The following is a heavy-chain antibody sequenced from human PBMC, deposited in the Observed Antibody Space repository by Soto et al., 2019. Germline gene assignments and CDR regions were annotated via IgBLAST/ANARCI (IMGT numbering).Heavy chain of an antibody. V-gene: IGHV1-2*02. Sequence: GASVKVSCKASGYSFTGYYIHWERQAPGQGLEWMGWINPDSGATNYAQNYQGRVTLTSDTSISTASMDLTSLTSDDTAVYYCARGDYGTGGYPFPYFDYWGQGTLVTVSS. CDR1: GYSFTGYY. J-gene: IGHJ4*02. CDR3: ARGDYGTGGYPFPYFDY. CDR2: INPDSGAT. D-gene: IGHD2-8*02.